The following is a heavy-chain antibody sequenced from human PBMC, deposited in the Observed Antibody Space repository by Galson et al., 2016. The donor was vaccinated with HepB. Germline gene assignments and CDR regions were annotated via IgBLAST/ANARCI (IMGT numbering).Heavy chain of an antibody. CDR1: GFTFSSYS. CDR2: ISGSSGTI. D-gene: IGHD3-16*01. Sequence: SLRLSCAASGFTFSSYSMNWVRQTPGKGLEWVSYISGSSGTIHYADSVKGRFTISRDNSKNTLYLYMNSLRAGDTAVYYCGKHGGFDYWGQGALVTVSS. CDR3: GKHGGFDY. V-gene: IGHV3-48*01. J-gene: IGHJ4*02.